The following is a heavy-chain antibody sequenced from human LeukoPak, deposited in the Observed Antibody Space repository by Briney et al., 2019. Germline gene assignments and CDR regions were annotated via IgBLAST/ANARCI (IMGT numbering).Heavy chain of an antibody. CDR3: ARGNGDYRSYYFDY. D-gene: IGHD4-17*01. CDR1: GFTFSSYG. J-gene: IGHJ4*02. V-gene: IGHV3-30*03. Sequence: GGSLRLSCAASGFTFSSYGMHWVRQAPGKGLEWVAVISYDGSNKYYADSVKGRFTISRDNSKNTLYLQMNSLRAEDTAVYYCARGNGDYRSYYFDYWGQGTLVTVSS. CDR2: ISYDGSNK.